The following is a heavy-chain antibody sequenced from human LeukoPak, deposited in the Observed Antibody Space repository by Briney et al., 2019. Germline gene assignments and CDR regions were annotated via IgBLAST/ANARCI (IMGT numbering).Heavy chain of an antibody. V-gene: IGHV1-46*01. D-gene: IGHD6-25*01. Sequence: ASVKVSCKASGYTFTTYYMHWMRQAPGQGPEWMGIINPRGGSTDYSQKFQGRITMTSDTSTSTVYMQLSSLRSDDTAVYFCARVGSAAATADYWGQGTLVTVSS. CDR3: ARVGSAAATADY. J-gene: IGHJ4*02. CDR2: INPRGGST. CDR1: GYTFTTYY.